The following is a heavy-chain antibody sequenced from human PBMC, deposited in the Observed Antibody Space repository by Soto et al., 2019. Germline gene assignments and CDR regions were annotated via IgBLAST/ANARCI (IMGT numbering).Heavy chain of an antibody. D-gene: IGHD5-12*01. CDR3: AKAIGYDLGSDTFDI. Sequence: GGSLRLSCAASGFTFDDYAMHWVRQAPGKGLEWVSGINWNSGSLGYADSVKGRFTISRDNAKNSLYLQMNSLRPEDTALYYCAKAIGYDLGSDTFDIWGQGTMVTVPS. V-gene: IGHV3-9*01. CDR1: GFTFDDYA. J-gene: IGHJ3*02. CDR2: INWNSGSL.